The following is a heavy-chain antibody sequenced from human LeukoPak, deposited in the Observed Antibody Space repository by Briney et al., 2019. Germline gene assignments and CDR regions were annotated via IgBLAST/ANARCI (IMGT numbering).Heavy chain of an antibody. Sequence: SETLSLTCTGSGGSISSYYWSWIRQPPGKGLEWIGYIYYSGSTNYNPSLKSRVTISVDTSKNQFSLKLSSVTAADTAVYYCARGRNIAVAGFSWFDPWGQGTLVTVSS. V-gene: IGHV4-59*01. J-gene: IGHJ5*02. CDR2: IYYSGST. CDR1: GGSISSYY. D-gene: IGHD6-19*01. CDR3: ARGRNIAVAGFSWFDP.